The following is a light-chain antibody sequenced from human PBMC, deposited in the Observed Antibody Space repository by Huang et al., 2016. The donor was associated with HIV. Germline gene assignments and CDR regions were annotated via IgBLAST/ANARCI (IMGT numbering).Light chain of an antibody. J-gene: IGKJ3*01. CDR2: DAS. Sequence: EIVLTQSPATLSLSPGERATLSCRGSQSGSSALAWYQQKPGQAPSLLIYDASIRATGIPARFSGSGSGTDFSLTITSRESEDSAVYYCQQRSNWPLTFGPGSKVDIK. V-gene: IGKV3-11*01. CDR3: QQRSNWPLT. CDR1: QSGSSA.